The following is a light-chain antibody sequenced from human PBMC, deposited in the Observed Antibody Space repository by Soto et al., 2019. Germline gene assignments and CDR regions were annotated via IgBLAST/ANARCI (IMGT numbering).Light chain of an antibody. J-gene: IGLJ2*01. V-gene: IGLV2-14*01. Sequence: QSVLTQPASVSGSPGQSITISCTGTTSDVGGYDFVSWYQQHPGKAPKLIIYEVSNRPSGVSNRFSASKSGNTASLTISGLQAEDEADYFCTSYSSINNFDVVFGGGTQLTVL. CDR1: TSDVGGYDF. CDR3: TSYSSINNFDVV. CDR2: EVS.